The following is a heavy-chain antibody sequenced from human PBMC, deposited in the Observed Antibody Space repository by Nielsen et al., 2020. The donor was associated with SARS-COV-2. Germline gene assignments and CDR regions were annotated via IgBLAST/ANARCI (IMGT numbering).Heavy chain of an antibody. CDR3: ARWPGDIERITIFGANYYMDV. CDR1: GFTFSSYA. V-gene: IGHV3-23*01. CDR2: ISGSGGST. J-gene: IGHJ6*03. D-gene: IGHD3-3*01. Sequence: GESLKISCAASGFTFSSYAMSWVRQAPGKGLEWVSAISGSGGSTYYADSVKGRFTISRDNAKNSLYLQMNSLRAEDTAVYYCARWPGDIERITIFGANYYMDVWGKGTTVTVSS.